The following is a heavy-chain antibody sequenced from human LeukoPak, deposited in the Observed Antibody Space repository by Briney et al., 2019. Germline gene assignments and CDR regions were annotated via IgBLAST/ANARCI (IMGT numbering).Heavy chain of an antibody. J-gene: IGHJ4*02. V-gene: IGHV3-33*01. CDR2: IWYDGSNK. Sequence: GRSLRLSCAASGFSFSNYGMHWVRQAPGKGLEWVAVIWYDGSNKYYADSVKGRFTISRDNSKNTLYVQMSSLRAEDTAVYYCARSNNGGWGYCDYWGQGSLVTVSP. D-gene: IGHD3-16*01. CDR1: GFSFSNYG. CDR3: ARSNNGGWGYCDY.